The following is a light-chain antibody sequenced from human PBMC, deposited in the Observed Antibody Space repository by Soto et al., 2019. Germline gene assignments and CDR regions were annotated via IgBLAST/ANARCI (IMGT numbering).Light chain of an antibody. CDR2: DAS. V-gene: IGKV1-33*01. CDR1: QDIRNY. Sequence: DLQMTQSPSSLSASVGDRVTNTCQASQDIRNYLNWYQQKPGKAPNLLIYDASNLEAGVPSRFSGGGYGTNFTFTISSLQPEDIATYYCQQYDNLPRYTFGQGTRLEI. J-gene: IGKJ2*01. CDR3: QQYDNLPRYT.